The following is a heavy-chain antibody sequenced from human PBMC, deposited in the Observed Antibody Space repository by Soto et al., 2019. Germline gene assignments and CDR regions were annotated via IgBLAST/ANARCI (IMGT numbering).Heavy chain of an antibody. V-gene: IGHV1-2*02. CDR2: INPNSGGT. Sequence: VASVKVSCKASGYTFTGYYMHWVRQAPGQGLEWMGWINPNSGGTNYAQKFQGRVTMTRDTSISTAYMELSRLRSDDTAVYYCAREWYDFWSGYYQNWFDPWGQGTLVTVSS. D-gene: IGHD3-3*01. CDR1: GYTFTGYY. J-gene: IGHJ5*02. CDR3: AREWYDFWSGYYQNWFDP.